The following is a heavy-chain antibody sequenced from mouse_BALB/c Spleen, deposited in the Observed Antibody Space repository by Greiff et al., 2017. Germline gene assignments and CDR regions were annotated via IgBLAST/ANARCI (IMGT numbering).Heavy chain of an antibody. CDR1: GYTFTSYW. CDR3: ARNYDYDGGFAY. CDR2: INPSTGYT. V-gene: IGHV1-7*01. J-gene: IGHJ3*01. Sequence: VQLQQSGAELAKPGASVKMSCKASGYTFTSYWMHWVKQRPGQGLEWIGYINPSTGYTEYNEKFKGKATLTVDTSSSTAYVDLSSLTSEDSAVYYCARNYDYDGGFAYWGQGTLVTVSA. D-gene: IGHD2-4*01.